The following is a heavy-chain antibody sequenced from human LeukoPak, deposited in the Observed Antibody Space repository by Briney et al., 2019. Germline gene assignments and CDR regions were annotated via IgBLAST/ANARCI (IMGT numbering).Heavy chain of an antibody. J-gene: IGHJ4*02. Sequence: GASVKVSCKASGYTFTSYGISWVRQAPGQGLEWMGWISAYNGNTNYAQKLQGRVTMTTDTSTSTAYMELRSLRSDDTAVYYCARGRYYDYVWGSYRSPSTSDYWGQGTLVTVSS. CDR3: ARGRYYDYVWGSYRSPSTSDY. CDR2: ISAYNGNT. D-gene: IGHD3-16*02. CDR1: GYTFTSYG. V-gene: IGHV1-18*01.